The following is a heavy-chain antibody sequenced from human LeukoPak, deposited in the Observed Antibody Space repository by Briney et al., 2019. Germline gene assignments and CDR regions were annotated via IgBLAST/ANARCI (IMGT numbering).Heavy chain of an antibody. CDR3: AREPDFWSGSDY. V-gene: IGHV3-21*01. CDR1: GFTFSSYS. Sequence: GGSLRLSCAASGFTFSSYSMNWVRQAPGKGLEWVSSISSSSSYIYYADSVKGRFTISRDNAKNSLYLQMNSLRAEDTAVYYCAREPDFWSGSDYWGQGTLVTVSS. CDR2: ISSSSSYI. J-gene: IGHJ4*02. D-gene: IGHD3-3*01.